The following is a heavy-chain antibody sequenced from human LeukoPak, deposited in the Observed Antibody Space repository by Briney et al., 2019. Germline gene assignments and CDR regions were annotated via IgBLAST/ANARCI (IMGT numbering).Heavy chain of an antibody. V-gene: IGHV3-48*02. CDR2: ISSSSSTI. CDR3: ASRTGANWGALDI. D-gene: IGHD7-27*01. CDR1: GFTFSNYA. Sequence: GGSLRLSCADSGFTFSNYAMNRVRQAPGKGLEWVSYISSSSSTIYYADSVKGRFTISRDNAKNSLYLQMNSLRDEDTAVYYCASRTGANWGALDIWGQGTMVTVSS. J-gene: IGHJ3*02.